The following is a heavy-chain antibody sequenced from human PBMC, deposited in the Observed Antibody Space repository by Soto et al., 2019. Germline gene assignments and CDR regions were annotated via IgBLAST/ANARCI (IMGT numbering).Heavy chain of an antibody. J-gene: IGHJ3*01. V-gene: IGHV3-48*02. CDR3: VRDDRWAFDF. CDR2: ISIGSGSI. CDR1: GFSFSNYA. D-gene: IGHD3-22*01. Sequence: EVQLVESGGGLVQPGGSRRVSCAASGFSFSNYAMNWVRQALGKGLEWVSYISIGSGSIFYVDSVKGRFTISRDDAKNSLYMHMNTLRDEDTAVYYCVRDDRWAFDFWGQGTMVTVSS.